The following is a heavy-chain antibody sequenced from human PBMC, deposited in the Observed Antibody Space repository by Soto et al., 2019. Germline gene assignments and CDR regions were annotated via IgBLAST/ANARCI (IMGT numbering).Heavy chain of an antibody. V-gene: IGHV4-34*01. D-gene: IGHD4-17*01. CDR1: GGSFSGYY. J-gene: IGHJ6*02. CDR3: ARGGDYGDYGYYYYGMDV. Sequence: SETLSLTCAVYGGSFSGYYWSWIRQPPGKGLEWIGEINHSGSTNYNPSLKSRVTISVDTSKDQFSLKLSSVTAADKAVYYCARGGDYGDYGYYYYGMDVWGQGTTVTVSS. CDR2: INHSGST.